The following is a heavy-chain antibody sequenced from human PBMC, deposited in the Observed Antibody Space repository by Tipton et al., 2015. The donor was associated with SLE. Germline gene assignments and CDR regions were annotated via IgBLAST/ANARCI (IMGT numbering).Heavy chain of an antibody. CDR3: ARVRSSGWFPGWFDS. J-gene: IGHJ5*01. D-gene: IGHD6-19*01. CDR2: IYSGGDNT. Sequence: GSLRLSCAASGFTFSSSAMTWVRQAPGAGLDWVAVIYSGGDNTYYAGSVKGRFIISRDNSKNTLYLQMNSLTAEDTAIYYCARVRSSGWFPGWFDSWGQGTLVAVSS. CDR1: GFTFSSSA. V-gene: IGHV3-23*03.